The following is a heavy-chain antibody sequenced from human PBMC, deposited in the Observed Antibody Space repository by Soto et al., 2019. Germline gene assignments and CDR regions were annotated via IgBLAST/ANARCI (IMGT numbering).Heavy chain of an antibody. V-gene: IGHV4-31*03. J-gene: IGHJ6*02. CDR1: GGSISSGSYY. CDR3: ARVGYCSSTSCYSGHYYYYGMDV. D-gene: IGHD2-2*01. Sequence: QVQLQESGPGLVKPSQTLSLTCTVSGGSISSGSYYWSWIRQHPGKGLEWIGYIYYSGSTYYNPSLKSRVAISVDTSKNQFSLKLSSVTAADTAVYYCARVGYCSSTSCYSGHYYYYGMDVWGQGTTVTVSS. CDR2: IYYSGST.